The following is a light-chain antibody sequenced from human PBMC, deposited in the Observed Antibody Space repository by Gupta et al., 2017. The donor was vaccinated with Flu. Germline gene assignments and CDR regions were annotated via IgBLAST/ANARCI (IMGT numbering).Light chain of an antibody. J-gene: IGKJ4*01. CDR3: QQYDRILT. CDR1: QSVLYSSNNKNY. V-gene: IGKV4-1*01. CDR2: WAS. Sequence: DIVMTQSPDSLAVSLGERATINCKSSQSVLYSSNNKNYLAWYQQKPGQPPKLLIYWASTRESGVPDRFSGSGSGTDFTLTISSLQAEDVAVYYCQQYDRILTFGGGTKVEIK.